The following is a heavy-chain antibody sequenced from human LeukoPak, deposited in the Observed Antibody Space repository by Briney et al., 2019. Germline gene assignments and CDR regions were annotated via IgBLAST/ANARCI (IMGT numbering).Heavy chain of an antibody. J-gene: IGHJ4*02. Sequence: ASVKVSCKASGYTFTAYGIHWVRQAPGQGLEWMGWMSPYNGDTKYAQKVQGRVTMTTDTSTSTASMELRSLKSDDTALYFCAVRTGYSSAWPFDYWGQGTLVTVS. V-gene: IGHV1-18*01. CDR3: AVRTGYSSAWPFDY. CDR1: GYTFTAYG. CDR2: MSPYNGDT. D-gene: IGHD6-19*01.